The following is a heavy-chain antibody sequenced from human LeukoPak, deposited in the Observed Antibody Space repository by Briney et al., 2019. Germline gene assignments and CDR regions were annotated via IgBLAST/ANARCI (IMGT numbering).Heavy chain of an antibody. CDR1: GGSLSGYY. V-gene: IGHV4-34*01. CDR2: INHSGST. Sequence: SETLSVTCAAYGGSLSGYYWSWIRQPPGKGLEWIGEINHSGSTKYNPSLKSRVTISVDTSKNQFSLKLNSVTAADTAVYYCARSRIGWFDPWGQGTLVTVSS. CDR3: ARSRIGWFDP. D-gene: IGHD1-26*01. J-gene: IGHJ5*02.